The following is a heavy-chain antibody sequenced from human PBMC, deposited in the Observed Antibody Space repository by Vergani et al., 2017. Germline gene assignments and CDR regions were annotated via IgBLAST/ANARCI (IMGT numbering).Heavy chain of an antibody. J-gene: IGHJ4*02. Sequence: QVQLVQSGAEVKKPGASVKVSCKASGYTFTGYYMHWVRQAPGQGLEWMGWINPNRGGTNYAQKFQGRVTMTRDTSISTAYMELSRLRSDDTAVYYCARGQWLPTLSFDYWGQGTLVTVSS. V-gene: IGHV1-2*02. CDR3: ARGQWLPTLSFDY. CDR2: INPNRGGT. D-gene: IGHD6-19*01. CDR1: GYTFTGYY.